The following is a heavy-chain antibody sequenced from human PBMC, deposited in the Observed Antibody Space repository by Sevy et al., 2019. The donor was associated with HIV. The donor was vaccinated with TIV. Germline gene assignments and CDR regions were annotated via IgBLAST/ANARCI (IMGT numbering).Heavy chain of an antibody. Sequence: GGSLRLSCAASGFTVSSNYMSWVRQAPGKGLEWVSVIYSGGSTYYADSVKGRLTISRDNSKNTLYLQMNSLRAEDTAVYYCARAPMVRGVMRDVWGQGTTVTVSS. V-gene: IGHV3-53*01. D-gene: IGHD3-10*01. CDR2: IYSGGST. J-gene: IGHJ6*02. CDR1: GFTVSSNY. CDR3: ARAPMVRGVMRDV.